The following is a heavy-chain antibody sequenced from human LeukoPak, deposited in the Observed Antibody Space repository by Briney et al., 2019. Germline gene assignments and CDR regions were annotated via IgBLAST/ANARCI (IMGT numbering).Heavy chain of an antibody. D-gene: IGHD3-10*01. CDR3: ARLSFAAGQWYFDL. CDR2: IDPSSSYI. V-gene: IGHV3-11*06. J-gene: IGHJ2*01. CDR1: GFTFSDYH. Sequence: PGGSLRLSCVAPGFTFSDYHMAWIRQAPGKGLEWASYIDPSSSYIHYADSVMRRFTISRDNAKNSLYLQMNSLRVDDTAVYYCARLSFAAGQWYFDLWGRGTLVTVSS.